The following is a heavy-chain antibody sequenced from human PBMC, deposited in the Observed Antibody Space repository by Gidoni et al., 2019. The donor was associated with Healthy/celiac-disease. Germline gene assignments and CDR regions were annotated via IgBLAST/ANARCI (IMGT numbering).Heavy chain of an antibody. Sequence: QVQLVQSGAEVKKPGASVKVSCKASGYTFTSYAMHWVRQATGQRLEWMGWINAGNGNTKYSQKFQGRVTITRDTSASTAYMELSSLRSEDTAVYYCARGLMVYAIHLGDYWGQGTLVTVSS. CDR2: INAGNGNT. V-gene: IGHV1-3*01. D-gene: IGHD2-8*01. J-gene: IGHJ4*02. CDR3: ARGLMVYAIHLGDY. CDR1: GYTFTSYA.